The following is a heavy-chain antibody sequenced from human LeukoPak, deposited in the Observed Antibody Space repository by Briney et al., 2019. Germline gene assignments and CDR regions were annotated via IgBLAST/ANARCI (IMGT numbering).Heavy chain of an antibody. CDR1: GFTFSSYG. CDR3: AKDGGDVGYYYDSSGYFPTGFYYFDY. CDR2: IRYDGSNK. V-gene: IGHV3-30*02. Sequence: PGGSLRLSCAASGFTFSSYGMYWVRQAPGKGREWVAFIRYDGSNKYYADSEKGRFTISRDNSKNTLYLQMNSLRAEDTAVYYCAKDGGDVGYYYDSSGYFPTGFYYFDYWGQGTLVTVSS. D-gene: IGHD3-22*01. J-gene: IGHJ4*02.